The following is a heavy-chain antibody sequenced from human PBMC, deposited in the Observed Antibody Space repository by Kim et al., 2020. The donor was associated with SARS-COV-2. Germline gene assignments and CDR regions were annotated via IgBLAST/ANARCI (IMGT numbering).Heavy chain of an antibody. Sequence: GGSLRLSCAASGFTFSSYWMSWVRQAPGKGLEWVANLNQDGSAKYYVDPVKGRFSISRDNAKHSLFLQMNSLRAEDTAVYYCVRGIPSAWGQGTLVTVSS. D-gene: IGHD2-21*01. V-gene: IGHV3-7*03. CDR2: LNQDGSAK. CDR3: VRGIPSA. J-gene: IGHJ5*02. CDR1: GFTFSSYW.